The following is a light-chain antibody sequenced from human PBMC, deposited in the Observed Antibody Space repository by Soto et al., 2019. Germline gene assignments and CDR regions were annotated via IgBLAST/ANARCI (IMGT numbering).Light chain of an antibody. V-gene: IGLV2-11*01. J-gene: IGLJ1*01. CDR2: DVS. CDR3: CSYAGSYTYV. CDR1: SSDVGGYNY. Sequence: QSALTQPRSVSGSPGQSVTISCTGTSSDVGGYNYVSWYQQHPGKAPKLMIYDVSKRPSGVPDRFSGSKSGNTASLTISGXXAXXXXXXYCCSYAGSYTYVFGTGTKLTVL.